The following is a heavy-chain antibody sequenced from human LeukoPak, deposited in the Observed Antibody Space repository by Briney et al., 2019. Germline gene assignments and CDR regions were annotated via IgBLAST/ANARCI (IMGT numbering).Heavy chain of an antibody. D-gene: IGHD3-10*01. Sequence: PSETLSLTCAVSGGSFSGYYWSWIRQPPGKGLEWVGEINHSGSTNYNPSLKSRVTISADTSKNQFSLNLSSVTAADTAWYYCAREVGSGGEAYWGQGTLVTVPP. CDR1: GGSFSGYY. V-gene: IGHV4-34*01. CDR3: AREVGSGGEAY. CDR2: INHSGST. J-gene: IGHJ4*02.